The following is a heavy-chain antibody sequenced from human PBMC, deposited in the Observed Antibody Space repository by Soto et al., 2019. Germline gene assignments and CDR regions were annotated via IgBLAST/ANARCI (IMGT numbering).Heavy chain of an antibody. CDR2: INPNSGGT. Sequence: ASVKVSCKASGYTFTGYYMHWVRQAPGQGLEWMGWINPNSGGTNYAQKFQGWVTMTRDTSISTAYMELSRLRSDDTAVYYCARQVAEAEWYFDYWGQGTLVTVSS. J-gene: IGHJ4*02. CDR1: GYTFTGYY. V-gene: IGHV1-2*04. CDR3: ARQVAEAEWYFDY. D-gene: IGHD6-13*01.